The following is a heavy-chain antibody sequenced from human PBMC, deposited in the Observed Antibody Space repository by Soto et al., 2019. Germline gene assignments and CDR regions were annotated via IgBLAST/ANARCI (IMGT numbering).Heavy chain of an antibody. CDR2: IYPGDSDT. CDR3: ARRIWFGELLYHFFVAFDI. V-gene: IGHV5-51*01. J-gene: IGHJ3*02. D-gene: IGHD3-10*01. Sequence: GESLKISCKGSGYSFTSYWIGWVRQMPGKGLEWMGIIYPGDSDTRYSPSFQGQVTISADKSISTAYLQWSSLKASDTAMYYCARRIWFGELLYHFFVAFDIWGQGTMVTVSS. CDR1: GYSFTSYW.